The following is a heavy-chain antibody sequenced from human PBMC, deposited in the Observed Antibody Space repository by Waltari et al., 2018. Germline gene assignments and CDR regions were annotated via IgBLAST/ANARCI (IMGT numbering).Heavy chain of an antibody. D-gene: IGHD6-19*01. CDR3: ATVKIAVAGTFDY. J-gene: IGHJ4*02. V-gene: IGHV3-48*01. Sequence: EVQLVESGGGLVQPGGSLRLSCAASGFTFSSYRMNWDRQAPGKGLEWVSYISSSSSTIYYADSVKGRFTISRDNAKNSLYLQMNSLRAEDTAVYYCATVKIAVAGTFDYWGQGTLVTVSS. CDR2: ISSSSSTI. CDR1: GFTFSSYR.